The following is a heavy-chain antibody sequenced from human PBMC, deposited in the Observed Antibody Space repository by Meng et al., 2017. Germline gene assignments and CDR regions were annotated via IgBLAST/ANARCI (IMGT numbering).Heavy chain of an antibody. V-gene: IGHV4-34*01. D-gene: IGHD3-16*02. CDR1: GGSFSGYY. Sequence: VHVPELGAGLLKPSENLSLTCAFYGGSFSGYYWSWIRQPPGKGLEWIGEINHSGSTNYNPSLKSRVTISVDTSKNQFSLKLSSVTAADTAVYYCARVIYDYVWGSYRFDYWGQGTLVTVSS. J-gene: IGHJ4*02. CDR3: ARVIYDYVWGSYRFDY. CDR2: INHSGST.